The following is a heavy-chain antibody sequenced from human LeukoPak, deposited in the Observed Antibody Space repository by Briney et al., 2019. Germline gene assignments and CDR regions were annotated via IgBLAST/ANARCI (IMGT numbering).Heavy chain of an antibody. D-gene: IGHD7-27*01. CDR3: VGGAPNWGFDY. J-gene: IGHJ4*02. CDR1: GYCFTSYD. V-gene: IGHV1-8*01. Sequence: ASVKVSCKPSGYCFTSYDINWVRESTGQGLEWMGWMSPKSGHTGYAQNFQGRVTMTRNTSISTAYMELSSLRSEDTAVYYCVGGAPNWGFDYWGQGTLVTVSS. CDR2: MSPKSGHT.